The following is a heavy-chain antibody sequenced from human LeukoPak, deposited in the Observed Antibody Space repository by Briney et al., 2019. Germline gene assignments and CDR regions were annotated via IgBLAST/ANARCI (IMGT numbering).Heavy chain of an antibody. V-gene: IGHV1-69*05. Sequence: SVKVSCKASGGTFSSYAISWVRQAPGQGLEWMGGIIPIFGTANYAQKLQGRVTMTTDTSTSTAYMELRSLRSDDTAVYYCAREGFYDILTGYRPYYMDVWGKGTTVTVSS. CDR3: AREGFYDILTGYRPYYMDV. CDR2: IIPIFGTA. J-gene: IGHJ6*03. D-gene: IGHD3-9*01. CDR1: GGTFSSYA.